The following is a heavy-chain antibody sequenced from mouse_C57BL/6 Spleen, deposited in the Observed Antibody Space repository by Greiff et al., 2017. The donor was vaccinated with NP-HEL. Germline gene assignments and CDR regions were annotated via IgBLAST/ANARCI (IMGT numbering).Heavy chain of an antibody. J-gene: IGHJ4*01. Sequence: QVHLKRPGAELVRPGSSVKLSCKASGYTFTSYWMHWVKQRPIQGLEWIGNIDPSDSETHYNQKFKDKATLTVDKSSSTAYMQLSSLTSEDSAVYYCARAYYGSSSYAMDYWGQGTSVTVSS. D-gene: IGHD1-1*01. CDR3: ARAYYGSSSYAMDY. V-gene: IGHV1-52*01. CDR1: GYTFTSYW. CDR2: IDPSDSET.